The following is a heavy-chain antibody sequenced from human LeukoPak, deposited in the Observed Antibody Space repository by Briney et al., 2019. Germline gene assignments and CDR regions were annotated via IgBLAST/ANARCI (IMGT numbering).Heavy chain of an antibody. CDR3: ARDAIAAADPNWFDP. Sequence: KSGGSLRLSCAAPGFTFSDYYMSWIRQAPGKGLEWVSYISSSGSTIYYADSVKGRFTISRDNAKNSLYLQMNSLRAEDTAVYYCARDAIAAADPNWFDPWGQGTLVTVSS. D-gene: IGHD6-13*01. CDR1: GFTFSDYY. V-gene: IGHV3-11*01. CDR2: ISSSGSTI. J-gene: IGHJ5*02.